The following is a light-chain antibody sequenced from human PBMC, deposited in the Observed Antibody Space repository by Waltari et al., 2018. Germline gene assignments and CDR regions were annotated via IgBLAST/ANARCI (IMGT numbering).Light chain of an antibody. V-gene: IGLV3-25*03. CDR1: AFPKQY. J-gene: IGLJ1*01. CDR2: KDS. CDR3: QSADNSGTYYV. Sequence: SYELTQPPSVSVSPGQTARITCSGDAFPKQYAYWYQQKPGQAPVLVIYKDSERPSGIPERFSGSSSGTTVTLTITGVQAEDEADYYCQSADNSGTYYVFGTGTKVTVL.